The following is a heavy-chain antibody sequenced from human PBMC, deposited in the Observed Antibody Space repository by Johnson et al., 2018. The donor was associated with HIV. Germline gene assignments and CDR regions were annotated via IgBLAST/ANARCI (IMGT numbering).Heavy chain of an antibody. J-gene: IGHJ3*02. CDR3: AREQSGSYVWWAHDAFDI. D-gene: IGHD1-26*01. Sequence: QVQLVESGGGVVQPGRSLRLSCAASGFTFSSYAMHWVRQAPGKGLEWVAVISYDGSNKYYADSVKGRFTISRDNSKNTLYLQMNSLRAEDTAVYYCAREQSGSYVWWAHDAFDIWGQGTMVTVSS. CDR2: ISYDGSNK. CDR1: GFTFSSYA. V-gene: IGHV3-30*04.